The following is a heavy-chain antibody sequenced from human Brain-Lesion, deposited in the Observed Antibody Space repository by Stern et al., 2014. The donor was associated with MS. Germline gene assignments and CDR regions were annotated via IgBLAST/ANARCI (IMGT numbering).Heavy chain of an antibody. J-gene: IGHJ4*02. D-gene: IGHD3-10*01. V-gene: IGHV4-39*01. CDR3: AKLWLGELPESPFDY. Sequence: VQLVESGPGLVKPSETLSLTCTVSGGSISSSSYYWGWIRQPPGKGLEWIGSIYYRGSTYYNPSLKSRVTLSMDTSKHQFSLWLSSVTAADTAVYFCAKLWLGELPESPFDYWGQGTLVTVSS. CDR2: IYYRGST. CDR1: GGSISSSSYY.